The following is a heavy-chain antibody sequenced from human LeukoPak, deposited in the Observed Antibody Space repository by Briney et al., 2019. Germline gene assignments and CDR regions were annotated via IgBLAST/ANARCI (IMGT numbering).Heavy chain of an antibody. Sequence: GGPLRLSCAASGFTVSGNHMSWVGQAPGKGLNWVSIIYSGGTTYYADSVKGRFTISRDNSKNTLYLQMNSLRAEDTAVYYCARDADYGGSPDAFDIWGRGTIVTVSS. CDR1: GFTVSGNH. V-gene: IGHV3-53*01. J-gene: IGHJ3*02. CDR3: ARDADYGGSPDAFDI. CDR2: IYSGGTT. D-gene: IGHD4-23*01.